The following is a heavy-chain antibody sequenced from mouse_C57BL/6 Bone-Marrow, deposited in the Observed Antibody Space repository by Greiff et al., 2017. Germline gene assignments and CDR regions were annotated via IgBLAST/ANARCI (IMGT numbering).Heavy chain of an antibody. Sequence: QVQLQQSGAELVKPGASVKLSCKASGYTFTEYTIHWVKQRSGQGLEWIGWFYPGSGSIKYNEKFKDKATLTADKSSSTVYMELSRWTSEDSAVYFCARHEGGPRYCGSSYEGFAYWGQGTLVTVSA. CDR3: ARHEGGPRYCGSSYEGFAY. CDR1: GYTFTEYT. CDR2: FYPGSGSI. J-gene: IGHJ3*01. V-gene: IGHV1-62-2*01. D-gene: IGHD1-1*01.